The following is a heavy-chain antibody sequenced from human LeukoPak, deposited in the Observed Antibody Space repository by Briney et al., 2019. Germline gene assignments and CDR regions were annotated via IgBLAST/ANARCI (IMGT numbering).Heavy chain of an antibody. CDR3: ARPHSDWYFAL. CDR1: GYSFTTYW. V-gene: IGHV5-51*01. Sequence: GGSPKISCKGSGYSFTTYWIGWVRQMPGNGLEWMGVIYPGDSDTRYSPSFQGQVTISADKSISTAYLQWSSLKASDTAIYYCARPHSDWYFALWGRGTLVTVSS. CDR2: IYPGDSDT. J-gene: IGHJ2*01. D-gene: IGHD2-21*01.